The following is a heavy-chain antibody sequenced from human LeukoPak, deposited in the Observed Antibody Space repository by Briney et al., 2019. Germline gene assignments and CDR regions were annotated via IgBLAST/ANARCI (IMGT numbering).Heavy chain of an antibody. D-gene: IGHD3-22*01. Sequence: SETLSLTCTVSGGSISSYYWSWIRQPPGKGLEWIGYIYYSGSTNYNPSLKSRVTISVDTSKNQFSLKLSSVTAADTAVYYCARAPTIYDSSGYPDAFDIWGQGTMVTVSS. CDR2: IYYSGST. CDR1: GGSISSYY. J-gene: IGHJ3*02. V-gene: IGHV4-59*01. CDR3: ARAPTIYDSSGYPDAFDI.